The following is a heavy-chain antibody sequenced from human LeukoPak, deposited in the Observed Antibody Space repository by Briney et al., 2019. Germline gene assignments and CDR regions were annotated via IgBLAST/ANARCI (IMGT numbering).Heavy chain of an antibody. Sequence: ASLKVSCKASGYTLTGFYMHWVRQAPGQALEWMGWLNPNSGGTKYGQKFQDRVTMTRDTSISTAYMDLSGLRSDDTALYYCATGRELDYSTSSDRTFDYWGQGTLVTVSS. J-gene: IGHJ4*02. CDR3: ATGRELDYSTSSDRTFDY. D-gene: IGHD6-6*01. CDR2: LNPNSGGT. CDR1: GYTLTGFY. V-gene: IGHV1-2*02.